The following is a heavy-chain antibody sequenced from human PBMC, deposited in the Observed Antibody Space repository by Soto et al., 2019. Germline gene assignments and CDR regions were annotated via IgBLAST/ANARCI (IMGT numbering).Heavy chain of an antibody. D-gene: IGHD3-9*01. CDR2: INHSGST. CDR3: ARAFAPGILTG. V-gene: IGHV4-34*01. Sequence: SETLSLTCAVYGGSFSGYYWSWIRQPPGKGLEWIGEINHSGSTNYNPSLKSRVTISVDTSKNQFSLKLSSVTAADTAVYYCARAFAPGILTGWGQGTLVTVSS. CDR1: GGSFSGYY. J-gene: IGHJ4*02.